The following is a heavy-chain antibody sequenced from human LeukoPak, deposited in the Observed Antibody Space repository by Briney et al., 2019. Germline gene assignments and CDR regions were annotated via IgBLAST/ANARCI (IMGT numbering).Heavy chain of an antibody. D-gene: IGHD6-6*01. CDR1: RFTFSSYG. V-gene: IGHV3-30*02. J-gene: IGHJ6*03. Sequence: QSGGSLRLSCAASRFTFSSYGMHWVRQAPGKGLEWVAFIRYDGSNKYYADSVKGRFTISRDNSKNTLYLQMNSLRAEDTAVYYCAKGPTARPFYYYYMDVWGKGTTVTVSS. CDR2: IRYDGSNK. CDR3: AKGPTARPFYYYYMDV.